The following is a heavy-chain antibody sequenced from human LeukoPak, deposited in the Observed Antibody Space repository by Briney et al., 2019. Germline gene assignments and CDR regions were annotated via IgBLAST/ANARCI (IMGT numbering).Heavy chain of an antibody. CDR2: IKSDGSST. J-gene: IGHJ3*02. V-gene: IGHV3-74*01. Sequence: GSLRLSCAASGFTFSSDWMHWVRQAPGKGLVWVSRIKSDGSSTRYADSVKGRFTISRDNAKNTLYLQMNSLRAEDTAVYYCARATTNAFDIWGKGTMVTVSS. CDR3: ARATTNAFDI. D-gene: IGHD1-1*01. CDR1: GFTFSSDW.